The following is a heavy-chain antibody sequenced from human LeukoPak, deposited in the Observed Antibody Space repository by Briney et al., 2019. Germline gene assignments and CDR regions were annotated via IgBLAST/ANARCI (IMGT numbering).Heavy chain of an antibody. Sequence: PSETLSLTCTVSGGSISSGGYYWSWIRQHPGKGLGWIGYIYYSGSTYYNPSLKSRVTISVDTSKNQFSLKLSSVTAADTAVYYCARVGGTNYYYYGMDVWGQGTTVTVSS. CDR3: ARVGGTNYYYYGMDV. V-gene: IGHV4-31*03. CDR1: GGSISSGGYY. J-gene: IGHJ6*02. D-gene: IGHD1-26*01. CDR2: IYYSGST.